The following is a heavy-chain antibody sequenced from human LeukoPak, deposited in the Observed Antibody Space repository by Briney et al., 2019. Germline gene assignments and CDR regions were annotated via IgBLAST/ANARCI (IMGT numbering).Heavy chain of an antibody. CDR1: GFTFSSYS. CDR3: AREGPSTVTECNWFDP. J-gene: IGHJ5*02. D-gene: IGHD4-17*01. Sequence: GGSLRLSCAASGFTFSSYSMNWVRQAPGKGLEWVSSISSSSSYIYYADSVKGRFTISRDNAKNSLYLQMNSLRAEDTAVYYCAREGPSTVTECNWFDPWGQGTLVAVSS. CDR2: ISSSSSYI. V-gene: IGHV3-21*01.